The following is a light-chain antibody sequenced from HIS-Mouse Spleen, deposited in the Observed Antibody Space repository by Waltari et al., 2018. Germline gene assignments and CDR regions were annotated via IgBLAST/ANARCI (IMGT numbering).Light chain of an antibody. CDR3: YSAADNSGV. CDR2: KDS. Sequence: SYELTQPSSVSVSPGQTARTTCSGDVLAKKYARWFQQKPGQAPVPVIYKDSGRPSGIPGRFSGSSSGTTVTFTISGAQVEDEDDYYGYSAADNSGVFGGGTKLTVL. J-gene: IGLJ2*01. V-gene: IGLV3-27*01. CDR1: VLAKKY.